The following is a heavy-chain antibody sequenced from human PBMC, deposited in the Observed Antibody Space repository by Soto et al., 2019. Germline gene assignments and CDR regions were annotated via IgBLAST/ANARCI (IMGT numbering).Heavy chain of an antibody. CDR2: ISGSGGNT. D-gene: IGHD3-10*01. Sequence: EVQLLESGGGLVQPGGSLRLSCAASGLTFSSYAMRWVRQAPGKGLEWVSIISGSGGNTSYADSVKGRFTISRDNSKNTLSLQMNSLRDEDAALYYCATVSSNWRGGLDQWGQGTLVTVSS. CDR1: GLTFSSYA. CDR3: ATVSSNWRGGLDQ. V-gene: IGHV3-23*01. J-gene: IGHJ4*02.